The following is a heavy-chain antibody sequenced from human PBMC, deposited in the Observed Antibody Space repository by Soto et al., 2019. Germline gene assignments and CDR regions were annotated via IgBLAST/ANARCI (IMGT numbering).Heavy chain of an antibody. D-gene: IGHD2-8*02. J-gene: IGHJ4*02. CDR1: GFTFSSYA. CDR3: AKRSGGTGGTQDY. V-gene: IGHV3-23*01. CDR2: ISGSGGST. Sequence: EVQLLESGGDLVQPGGSLRLSCAASGFTFSSYAMSWVRQAPGKGLEWVSAISGSGGSTYYADSVKGRFTISRANVKNTLYLQMNSLRVEDTAGYYCAKRSGGTGGTQDYWGQGTLVTVSS.